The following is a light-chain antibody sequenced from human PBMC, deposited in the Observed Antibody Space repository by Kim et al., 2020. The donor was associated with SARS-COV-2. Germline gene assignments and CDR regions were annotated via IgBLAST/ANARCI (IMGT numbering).Light chain of an antibody. Sequence: VLTQTPSASGTPGRRVTISCSGSMSNIGRNFVSWYQQFPGTAPKVLIYRDDQRPSGVPDRFSASKSGSSASLAISGLRSEDEADYYCASWDDSLIGHVFGGGTKVTVL. CDR1: MSNIGRNF. V-gene: IGLV1-47*01. CDR2: RDD. CDR3: ASWDDSLIGHV. J-gene: IGLJ2*01.